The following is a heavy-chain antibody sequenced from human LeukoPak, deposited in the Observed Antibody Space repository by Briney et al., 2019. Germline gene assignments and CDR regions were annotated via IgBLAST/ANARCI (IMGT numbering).Heavy chain of an antibody. D-gene: IGHD4-17*01. Sequence: SETLSLTCTVSGYSISSGYYWGWIRQPPGKGLEWIGSIYHSGSTYYNPSLKSRVTISVDTSKNQFSLKLSSVTAADTAVYYCARNDYGYYYMDVWGKGTTATVSS. V-gene: IGHV4-38-2*02. CDR2: IYHSGST. CDR3: ARNDYGYYYMDV. J-gene: IGHJ6*03. CDR1: GYSISSGYY.